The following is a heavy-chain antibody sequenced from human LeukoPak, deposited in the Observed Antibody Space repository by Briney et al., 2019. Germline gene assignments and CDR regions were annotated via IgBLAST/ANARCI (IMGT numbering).Heavy chain of an antibody. Sequence: PGGPLRLSCAASGFTFDEYGMNWVRDAQGKGLEGVSGISWNGGSTGYADSVKGRFTIPRDNAKNSLYLQINSLKAEDTALYYCARDEGTGLDDAFDIWGQEAMLTVSS. CDR3: ARDEGTGLDDAFDI. V-gene: IGHV3-20*04. J-gene: IGHJ3*02. CDR2: ISWNGGST. D-gene: IGHD1-1*01. CDR1: GFTFDEYG.